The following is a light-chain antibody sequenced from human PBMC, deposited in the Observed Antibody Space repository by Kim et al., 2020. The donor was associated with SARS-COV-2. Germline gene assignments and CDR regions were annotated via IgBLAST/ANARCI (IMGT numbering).Light chain of an antibody. V-gene: IGLV10-54*02. CDR1: STIVGNPG. CDR2: RIN. J-gene: IGLJ2*01. Sequence: ATLTCPGNSTIVGNPGPSWLPQHHGHPPKILSYRINSRPPGISERFSASRSGNTASLTITGLQPEDEADYYCTALDSSLSGHRIFGGGTQLTVL. CDR3: TALDSSLSGHRI.